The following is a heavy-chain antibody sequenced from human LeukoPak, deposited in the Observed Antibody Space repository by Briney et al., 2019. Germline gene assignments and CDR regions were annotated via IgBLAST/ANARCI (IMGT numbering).Heavy chain of an antibody. J-gene: IGHJ4*02. CDR1: GTSVGSVW. D-gene: IGHD3-10*01. Sequence: RGFLRLSRATAGTSVGSVWMIWVGQAPGKGLEWVGTIKEDGTVKLYVDSVKGRFTISRDKAGHSLYLQMNNLRAEKTAYDFWVRGGGWNIDYWRQGTLVTVSS. V-gene: IGHV3-7*04. CDR3: VRGGGWNIDY. CDR2: IKEDGTVK.